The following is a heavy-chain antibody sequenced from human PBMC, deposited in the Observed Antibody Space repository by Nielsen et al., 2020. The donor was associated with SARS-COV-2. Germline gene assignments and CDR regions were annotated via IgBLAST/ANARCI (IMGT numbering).Heavy chain of an antibody. Sequence: GESLKISCAASGFTFDNYAMTWVRQAPGKGLEWVSVIKRSGGSTYYADSVKGRFTISRDNSRNTLYLQMNSLRAEDTAVYHCAKDVWSGAHQIGPDYWGQGTLVTVSS. D-gene: IGHD3-3*01. CDR2: IKRSGGST. CDR3: AKDVWSGAHQIGPDY. J-gene: IGHJ4*02. V-gene: IGHV3-23*01. CDR1: GFTFDNYA.